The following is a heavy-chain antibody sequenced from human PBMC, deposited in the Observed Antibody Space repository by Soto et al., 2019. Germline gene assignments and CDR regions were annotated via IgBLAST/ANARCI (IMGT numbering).Heavy chain of an antibody. J-gene: IGHJ5*02. Sequence: ASVKVSCKASGYTFTGYYMHWVRQAPGQGLEWMGWINPNSGGTNYAQKFQGWVTMTRDTSISTAYMELSRLRSDDTAVYYCARGGDFWSGYNWFDPWGQGTLVTVSS. CDR2: INPNSGGT. D-gene: IGHD3-3*01. V-gene: IGHV1-2*04. CDR1: GYTFTGYY. CDR3: ARGGDFWSGYNWFDP.